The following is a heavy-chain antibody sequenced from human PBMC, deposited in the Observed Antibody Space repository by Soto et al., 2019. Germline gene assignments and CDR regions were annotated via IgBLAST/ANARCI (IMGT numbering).Heavy chain of an antibody. CDR1: GFTSRRFA. Sequence: PGGSLRLSCAGSGFTSRRFAMSWVGQASGKGLEWVSSISSSGGSTYYADFVKGRCTISRDNSQNTLYLQINSLRAGDTATYYCAQHGRELPYAHVEVWGQGTPVTVS. CDR2: ISSSGGST. CDR3: AQHGRELPYAHVEV. V-gene: IGHV3-23*01. D-gene: IGHD1-7*01. J-gene: IGHJ6*02.